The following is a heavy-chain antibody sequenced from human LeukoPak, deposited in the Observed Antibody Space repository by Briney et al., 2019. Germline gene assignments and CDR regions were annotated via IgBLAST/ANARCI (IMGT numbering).Heavy chain of an antibody. J-gene: IGHJ4*02. D-gene: IGHD1-26*01. V-gene: IGHV1-2*02. CDR2: INPNSGGT. CDR1: GYTFTGYY. CDR3: ARDNASGSYNFDY. Sequence: GASVKVSCKASGYTFTGYYMHWVRQAPGQGLEWMGWINPNSGGTNYAQKFQGRVTMTRDTSISTAYMELSRLRSDDTAVYYCARDNASGSYNFDYWGQGTLVTVSS.